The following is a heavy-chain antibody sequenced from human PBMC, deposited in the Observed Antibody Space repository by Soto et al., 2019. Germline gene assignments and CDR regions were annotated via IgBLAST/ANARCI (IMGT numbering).Heavy chain of an antibody. D-gene: IGHD6-25*01. CDR1: GFTFSSHV. CDR3: ARSREIIASAGSFDY. CDR2: ISTGGGST. J-gene: IGHJ4*02. Sequence: EVQLLESGGGLVQPGGSLRLSCPASGFTFSSHVMSWVRQAPGKGLEWVSGISTGGGSTDYADSVKGRFTISRDNSKNTLHLQMKSLRVEDTAVYYCARSREIIASAGSFDYWGQGTLVTVSS. V-gene: IGHV3-23*01.